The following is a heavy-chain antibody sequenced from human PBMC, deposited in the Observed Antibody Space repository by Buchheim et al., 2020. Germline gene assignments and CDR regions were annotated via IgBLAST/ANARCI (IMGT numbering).Heavy chain of an antibody. CDR2: TYSGNT. D-gene: IGHD5-12*01. CDR1: GFTFSSYA. Sequence: QVQLVESGGGVVQPGRSLRLSCAASGFTFSSYAMHWVRQAPGKGLEWVSRTYSGNTYYADSVKGRFTTSRDDARSTLHLQMSSVRSEDTAVYYCVRGGTGYGNFDDWGLGTL. V-gene: IGHV3-30*04. J-gene: IGHJ4*02. CDR3: VRGGTGYGNFDD.